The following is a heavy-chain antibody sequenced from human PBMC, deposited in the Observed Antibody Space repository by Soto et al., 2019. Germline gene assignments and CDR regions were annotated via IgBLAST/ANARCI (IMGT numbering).Heavy chain of an antibody. Sequence: SETLCLTCIISGESISSSSYYWGWIRQPPGKGLEWIGSIYYSGRTYYNPSFKSRVTISIDTSKNQFSLKLSSVTATDTAVYYCARQRTTVVTQAYFDHWGQGALVTVSS. CDR3: ARQRTTVVTQAYFDH. J-gene: IGHJ4*02. V-gene: IGHV4-39*01. CDR2: IYYSGRT. CDR1: GESISSSSYY. D-gene: IGHD2-21*02.